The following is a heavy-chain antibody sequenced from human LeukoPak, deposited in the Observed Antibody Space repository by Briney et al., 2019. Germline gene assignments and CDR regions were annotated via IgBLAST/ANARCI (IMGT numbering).Heavy chain of an antibody. CDR3: ARNSSYSGSFTPRAGFDY. V-gene: IGHV4-39*01. CDR1: GGSFSSSTYY. CDR2: IYNSAST. D-gene: IGHD1-26*01. Sequence: SETLSLTCTVSGGSFSSSTYYWAWIRQSPGKGLEWIASIYNSASTSYNPSLKSRVTISVDTSKNQFSLKLSSVTAADTAAYYCARNSSYSGSFTPRAGFDYWGQGTLVTVSS. J-gene: IGHJ4*02.